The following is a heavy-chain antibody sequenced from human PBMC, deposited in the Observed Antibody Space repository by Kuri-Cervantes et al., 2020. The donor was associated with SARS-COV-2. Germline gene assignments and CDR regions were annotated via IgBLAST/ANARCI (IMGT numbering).Heavy chain of an antibody. CDR2: IIPLFGTT. CDR1: GYTFTSYD. J-gene: IGHJ4*02. CDR3: ARPYCTSSTCYDGTFDS. D-gene: IGHD2-2*01. V-gene: IGHV1-69*06. Sequence: SVKVSCKASGYTFTSYDINWVRQAPGRGLEWMGRIIPLFGTTIYAENFRGRVTLTADKSTNTAYMELSSLRSEDTAVYYCARPYCTSSTCYDGTFDSWGQGTLVTVSS.